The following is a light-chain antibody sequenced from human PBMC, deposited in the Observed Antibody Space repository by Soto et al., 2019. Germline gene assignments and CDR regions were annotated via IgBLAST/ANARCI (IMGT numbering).Light chain of an antibody. CDR1: QSVRSS. CDR3: QQYDNLTQT. CDR2: GAS. J-gene: IGKJ1*01. V-gene: IGKV3-15*01. Sequence: EIVMTQSPATLSVSPGEIATLSCGASQSVRSSLAWYQQKPGQAPRLLIHGASTRAPGVPARFSGSGSGTDFTLTISSLQSEDFAVYYCQQYDNLTQTFGQGTKVDIK.